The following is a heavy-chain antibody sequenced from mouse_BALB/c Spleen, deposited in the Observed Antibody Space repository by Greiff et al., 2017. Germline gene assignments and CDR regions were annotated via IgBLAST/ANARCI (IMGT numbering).Heavy chain of an antibody. Sequence: EVKLMESGPELVKPGASVKVSCKASGYAFTSYNMYWVKQSHGKSLEWIGYIDPYNGGTSYNQKFKGKATLTVDKSSSTAYMHLNSLTSEDSAVYYCALYYGNYVGFAYWGQGTLVTVSA. CDR1: GYAFTSYN. V-gene: IGHV1S135*01. J-gene: IGHJ3*01. D-gene: IGHD2-1*01. CDR3: ALYYGNYVGFAY. CDR2: IDPYNGGT.